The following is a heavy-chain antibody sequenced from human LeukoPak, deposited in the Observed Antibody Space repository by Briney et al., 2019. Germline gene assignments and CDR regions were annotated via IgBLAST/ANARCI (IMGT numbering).Heavy chain of an antibody. Sequence: SVKVSCKASGGTFSSYAISWVRQAPGQGLEWMGGIIPIFGTATYAQKFQGRVTITTDESTSTAYMELSSLRSEDTAVYYCARETDYYDFWSGYYKGWFDPWGQGTLVTVSS. D-gene: IGHD3-3*01. J-gene: IGHJ5*02. CDR1: GGTFSSYA. V-gene: IGHV1-69*05. CDR3: ARETDYYDFWSGYYKGWFDP. CDR2: IIPIFGTA.